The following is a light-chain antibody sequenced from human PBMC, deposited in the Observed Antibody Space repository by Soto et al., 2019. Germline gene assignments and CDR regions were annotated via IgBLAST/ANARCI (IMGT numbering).Light chain of an antibody. CDR2: GAS. Sequence: EIALTQSPGTLSLSPGERATLSCRTSQSVSSGDFAWYQHRPGQAPRPVIYGASTRATGVPDRFSGSGSGTDFTLTISGLEPDDFAVYFCLQYGNSPYTFGQGTKLEMK. CDR3: LQYGNSPYT. CDR1: QSVSSGD. V-gene: IGKV3-20*01. J-gene: IGKJ2*01.